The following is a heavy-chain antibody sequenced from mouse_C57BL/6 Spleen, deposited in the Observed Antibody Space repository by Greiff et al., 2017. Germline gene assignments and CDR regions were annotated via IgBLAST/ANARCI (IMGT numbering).Heavy chain of an antibody. V-gene: IGHV5-17*01. CDR3: ARNYYSNFYYAMDY. J-gene: IGHJ4*01. CDR2: ISSGSSTI. D-gene: IGHD2-5*01. Sequence: EVQLQESGGGLVKPGGSLKLSCAASGFTFSDYGMHWVRQAPEKGLEWVAYISSGSSTIYYADTVKGRFTISRDNAKNTLFLQMTSLRSEDTAMYYCARNYYSNFYYAMDYWGQGTSVTVSS. CDR1: GFTFSDYG.